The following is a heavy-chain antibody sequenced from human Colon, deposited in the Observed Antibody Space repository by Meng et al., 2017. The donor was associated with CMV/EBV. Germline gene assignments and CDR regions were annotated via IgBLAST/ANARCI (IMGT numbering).Heavy chain of an antibody. CDR1: GGTFSSYA. Sequence: SVKVSCKASGGTFSSYAISWVRQAPGQGLEWLGGIIPIFGTANYEQKFQGRVTITTDESTSTAYMELSSLRSEDTAVYYCASSGRGGVVAATRGGWFDPWGQGTLVTVSS. J-gene: IGHJ5*02. V-gene: IGHV1-69*05. CDR2: IIPIFGTA. D-gene: IGHD2-15*01. CDR3: ASSGRGGVVAATRGGWFDP.